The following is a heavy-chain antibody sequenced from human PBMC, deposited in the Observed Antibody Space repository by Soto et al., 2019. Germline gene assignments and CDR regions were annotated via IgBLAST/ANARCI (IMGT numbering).Heavy chain of an antibody. V-gene: IGHV4-34*01. CDR1: GGSFSGYY. CDR2: INHSGST. D-gene: IGHD2-2*01. Sequence: PSETLSLTCAVYGGSFSGYYWSWIRQPPGKGLEWIGEINHSGSTNYNPSLKSRVTISVDTSKNQFSLKLSSVTAADTAVYYCARGLKYCSSTSCPHYYYYYYMDVWGKGTTVTVSS. J-gene: IGHJ6*03. CDR3: ARGLKYCSSTSCPHYYYYYYMDV.